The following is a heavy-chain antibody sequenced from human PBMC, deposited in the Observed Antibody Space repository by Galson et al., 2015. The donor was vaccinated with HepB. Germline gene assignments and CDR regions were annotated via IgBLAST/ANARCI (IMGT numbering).Heavy chain of an antibody. Sequence: SLRLSCAASGFTFSNYGMHWVRQAPGKGLEWVAVISYDGSNKYYADSVKGRFTISRDNSKNTLYLQMNSLRAEDTALYYCAKDPYLYSALAGTMAGFDYWVQVPLVTVSS. CDR2: ISYDGSNK. CDR1: GFTFSNYG. V-gene: IGHV3-30*18. D-gene: IGHD6-19*01. J-gene: IGHJ4*02. CDR3: AKDPYLYSALAGTMAGFDY.